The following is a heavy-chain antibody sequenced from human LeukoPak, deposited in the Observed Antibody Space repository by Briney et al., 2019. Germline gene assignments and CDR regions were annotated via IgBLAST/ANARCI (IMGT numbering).Heavy chain of an antibody. CDR1: GYTFTSYG. CDR2: ISAYNGNT. CDR3: ARDAGHYYDSSGYYHRWFDP. D-gene: IGHD3-22*01. Sequence: ASVKVSCKASGYTFTSYGISWVRQAPGQGLEWMGLISAYNGNTNYAQKLQGRVTMTTDTSTGTAYMELRSLRSDDTAVYYCARDAGHYYDSSGYYHRWFDPWGQGTLVTVSS. J-gene: IGHJ5*02. V-gene: IGHV1-18*01.